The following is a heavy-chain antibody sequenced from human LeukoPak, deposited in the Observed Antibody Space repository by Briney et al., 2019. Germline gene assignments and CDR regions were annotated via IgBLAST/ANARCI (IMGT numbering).Heavy chain of an antibody. CDR2: IRSNANDYAT. J-gene: IGHJ6*02. CDR3: VRVSIGGHYYGMDV. CDR1: GFTFSGST. D-gene: IGHD6-6*01. V-gene: IGHV3-73*01. Sequence: PGGSLRLSCAASGFTFSGSTMHSVRQASGKGLQWVCRIRSNANDYATSYAASVKGKFTIYRDDSKNTAYLQMNSLGTEDTAVYSCVRVSIGGHYYGMDVWGQGTTVTVSS.